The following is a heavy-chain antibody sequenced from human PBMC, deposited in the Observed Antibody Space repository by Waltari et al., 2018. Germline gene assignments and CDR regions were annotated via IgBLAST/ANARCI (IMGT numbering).Heavy chain of an antibody. CDR1: GFTFSSYW. J-gene: IGHJ6*03. Sequence: EVQLVESGGGLVQPGGSLRLSCAASGFTFSSYWMSWVRQAQGKGLEWVANIKQDGSEKYYVDSVKCRFTISRDNAKNSLYLQMNSLRAEDTAVYYCAREAGTYYYYYYMDVWGKGTTVTVSS. CDR3: AREAGTYYYYYYMDV. CDR2: IKQDGSEK. V-gene: IGHV3-7*01.